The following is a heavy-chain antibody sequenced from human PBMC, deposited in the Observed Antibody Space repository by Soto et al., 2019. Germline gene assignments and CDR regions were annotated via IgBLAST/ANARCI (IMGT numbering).Heavy chain of an antibody. CDR3: VFYDGLSGYDH. Sequence: EVQLLESGGGLVQPGGSLRLSCAGSGFIFRNYGMSWVRQAPGKGLEWVSAIRGDGTGTYYADSVKGRFAISRDNSRNTLYLQMSSLRAEYTALYCCVFYDGLSGYDHWGQGTLVTVPS. V-gene: IGHV3-23*01. CDR1: GFIFRNYG. J-gene: IGHJ5*02. CDR2: IRGDGTGT. D-gene: IGHD3-9*01.